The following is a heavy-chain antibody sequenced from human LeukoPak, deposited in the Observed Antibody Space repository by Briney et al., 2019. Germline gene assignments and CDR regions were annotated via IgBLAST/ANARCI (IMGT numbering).Heavy chain of an antibody. Sequence: GGSLRLSCAVSGFTFSNYWMSWVRQAPGKGLEWVASIKQDGSEKDYVDSVKGRFTISRDNAKNSLYLQMNSLRAEDTAVYYCAREGFRSDSSVYYGDDAFDIWGQGTMVTVSS. D-gene: IGHD3-22*01. V-gene: IGHV3-7*01. J-gene: IGHJ3*02. CDR2: IKQDGSEK. CDR1: GFTFSNYW. CDR3: AREGFRSDSSVYYGDDAFDI.